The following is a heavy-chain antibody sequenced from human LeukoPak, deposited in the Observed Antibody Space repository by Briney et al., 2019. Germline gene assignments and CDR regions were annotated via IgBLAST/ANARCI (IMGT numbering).Heavy chain of an antibody. D-gene: IGHD5-12*01. Sequence: LSLTCAVYGASFSGYYWSWIRQAPGKGLEWVSYISSSGSTIYYADSVKGRFTISRDNAKNSLYLQMNSLRAEDTAVYYCARGPVDSLNWFDPWGQGTLVTVSS. CDR3: ARGPVDSLNWFDP. J-gene: IGHJ5*02. CDR1: GASFSGYY. CDR2: ISSSGSTI. V-gene: IGHV3-11*01.